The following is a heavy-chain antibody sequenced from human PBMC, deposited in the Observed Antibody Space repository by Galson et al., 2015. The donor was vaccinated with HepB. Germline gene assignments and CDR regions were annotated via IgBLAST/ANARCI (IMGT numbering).Heavy chain of an antibody. Sequence: SLRLSCAASGFTVSSNYMSWVRQAPGKGLEWVSVIYSGGSTYYADSVKGRFTISRDNSKNTLYLQMNSLRAEDTAVYYCARLIAAAGFDYWGQGTLVTVSS. J-gene: IGHJ4*02. V-gene: IGHV3-66*02. CDR2: IYSGGST. CDR1: GFTVSSNY. D-gene: IGHD6-13*01. CDR3: ARLIAAAGFDY.